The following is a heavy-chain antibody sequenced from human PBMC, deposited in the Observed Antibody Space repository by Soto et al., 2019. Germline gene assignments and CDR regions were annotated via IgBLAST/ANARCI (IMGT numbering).Heavy chain of an antibody. V-gene: IGHV1-69*01. CDR2: IVPIYRTA. J-gene: IGHJ4*02. CDR3: VRDCWAKVSSS. CDR1: GGTFSSHR. Sequence: QVQLVQSGAEVRKTGSSVKVFCRASGGTFSSHRFNWVRQATGQGLEWVGGIVPIYRTADYPVDFQDRVTITEDDSARTVYLEVRSLKPRDTAVYYCVRDCWAKVSSSWGQGTLVTVSS. D-gene: IGHD6-13*01.